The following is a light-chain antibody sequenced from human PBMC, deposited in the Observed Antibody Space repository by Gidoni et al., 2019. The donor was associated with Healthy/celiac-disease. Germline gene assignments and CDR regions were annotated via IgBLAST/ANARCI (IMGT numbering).Light chain of an antibody. V-gene: IGKV1-39*01. CDR2: AAS. CDR1: QSSSSY. Sequence: DIQMTQSPSSLSASVVDRVTITCRARQSSSSYLNWYQQKPGKAPKLLIYAASSLQSGVPSRFSGSGSGTDFTLTISSLQPEDFATYYCQQSYSTPGTFGQGTKVEIK. CDR3: QQSYSTPGT. J-gene: IGKJ1*01.